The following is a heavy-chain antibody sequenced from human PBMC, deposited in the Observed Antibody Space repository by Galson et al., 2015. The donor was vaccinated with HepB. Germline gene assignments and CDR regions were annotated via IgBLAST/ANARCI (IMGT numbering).Heavy chain of an antibody. CDR2: ISAYNGNT. V-gene: IGHV1-18*01. CDR3: ARDSKRMIVVVTPSLHYYFDY. CDR1: GYTFTSYG. Sequence: SVKVSCKASGYTFTSYGISWVRQAPGQGLEWMGWISAYNGNTNYAQKLQGRVTMTTDTSTSTAYMELRSLRSDDTAVYYCARDSKRMIVVVTPSLHYYFDYWGQGTLVTVSS. D-gene: IGHD3-22*01. J-gene: IGHJ4*02.